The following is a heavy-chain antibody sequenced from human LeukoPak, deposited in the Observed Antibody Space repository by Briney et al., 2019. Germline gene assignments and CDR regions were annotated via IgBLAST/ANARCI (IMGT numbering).Heavy chain of an antibody. CDR3: ARTTYNWNDPNYYYYYMDV. V-gene: IGHV4-61*02. Sequence: SETLSLTCTVSGGSISSGSYYWSWIRQPAGKGLEWIGRIYTSGSTNYNPSLKSRVTISVDTSKNQFSLKLSSVTAADTAVYYCARTTYNWNDPNYYYYYMDVWGKGTTVTISS. D-gene: IGHD1-1*01. CDR2: IYTSGST. CDR1: GGSISSGSYY. J-gene: IGHJ6*03.